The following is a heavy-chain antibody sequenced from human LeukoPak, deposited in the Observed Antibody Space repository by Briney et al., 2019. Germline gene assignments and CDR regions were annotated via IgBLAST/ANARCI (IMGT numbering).Heavy chain of an antibody. J-gene: IGHJ4*02. Sequence: KPSETLSLTCTVSGGSISSYYWSWIWQPPGKGLEWIGYIYYSGSTNYNPSLRSRVTISVDTSKNQFSLKLSSVTAADTAVYYCARVNDYGGNPRLVFFDYWGQGTLVTVSS. CDR2: IYYSGST. CDR3: ARVNDYGGNPRLVFFDY. CDR1: GGSISSYY. D-gene: IGHD4-23*01. V-gene: IGHV4-59*01.